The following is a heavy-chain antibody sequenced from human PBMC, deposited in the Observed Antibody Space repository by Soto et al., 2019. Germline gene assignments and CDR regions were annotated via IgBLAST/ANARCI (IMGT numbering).Heavy chain of an antibody. J-gene: IGHJ6*02. V-gene: IGHV3-33*01. Sequence: LRLSCAASGFTFGSYGMHWVRQAPEKGLEWVAVIWYDGSNKYYADSVKGRFTISRDNSKNTLYLQMNSLRAEDTAVYYCARRLKAVAGARIYYYYGMDVWGQGTTVTVSS. CDR1: GFTFGSYG. D-gene: IGHD6-19*01. CDR2: IWYDGSNK. CDR3: ARRLKAVAGARIYYYYGMDV.